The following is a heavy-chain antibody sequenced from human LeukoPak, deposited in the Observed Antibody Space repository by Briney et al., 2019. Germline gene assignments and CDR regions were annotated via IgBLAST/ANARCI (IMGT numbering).Heavy chain of an antibody. J-gene: IGHJ4*02. Sequence: PSETLSLTCAAYGGSFSGYYWSWIRQPPGKGLEWIGEINHSGSTNYNPSLMSRVTISVDTSKNQFSLKLTSLTAADTAVYYCARVPNYYDSSGTFDYWGQGTLVTVSS. CDR3: ARVPNYYDSSGTFDY. V-gene: IGHV4-34*01. CDR1: GGSFSGYY. D-gene: IGHD3-22*01. CDR2: INHSGST.